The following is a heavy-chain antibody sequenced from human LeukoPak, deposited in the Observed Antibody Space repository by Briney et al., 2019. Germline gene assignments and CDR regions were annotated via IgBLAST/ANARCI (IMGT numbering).Heavy chain of an antibody. CDR2: IYSGTV. Sequence: MASETLSLTCNVSGASISGHFWSWIRQSPGKGLECIGYIYSGTVDYNPSLKSRATISGDTSKNQVSLNLKSVTTVDTAVYYCVKVGYGSGTWGWFDPWGQGILVTVST. J-gene: IGHJ5*02. CDR1: GASISGHF. D-gene: IGHD3-10*01. CDR3: VKVGYGSGTWGWFDP. V-gene: IGHV4-59*11.